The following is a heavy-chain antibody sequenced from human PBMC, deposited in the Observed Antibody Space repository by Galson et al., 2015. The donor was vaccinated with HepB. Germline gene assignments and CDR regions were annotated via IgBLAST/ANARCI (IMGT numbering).Heavy chain of an antibody. V-gene: IGHV3-48*02. CDR2: IDVSSSII. Sequence: SLRLSCAASGFTFSSYNMNWVRQAPGKGLEWVSYIDVSSSIIYYGDSVKGRFTISRDNAENSLYLQMNSLRDEDTAVYYCARDRDGSGIHLSYYYGMDVWGQGTTVTVSS. CDR3: ARDRDGSGIHLSYYYGMDV. D-gene: IGHD3-10*01. J-gene: IGHJ6*02. CDR1: GFTFSSYN.